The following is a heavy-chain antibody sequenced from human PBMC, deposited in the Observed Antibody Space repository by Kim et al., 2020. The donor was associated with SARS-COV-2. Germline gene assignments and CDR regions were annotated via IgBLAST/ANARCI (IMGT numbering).Heavy chain of an antibody. CDR2: ISSTEAI. CDR3: VRDHNCGFDS. Sequence: GGSLRLSCAASGFTFSTYAMNWLRQAPGKGLEWLSYISSTEAIYYAASVTGRFTISRDNANNSVFLPMNTLSDEDTAVYYCVRDHNCGFDSWGPGTLVT. D-gene: IGHD1-20*01. CDR1: GFTFSTYA. J-gene: IGHJ4*02. V-gene: IGHV3-48*02.